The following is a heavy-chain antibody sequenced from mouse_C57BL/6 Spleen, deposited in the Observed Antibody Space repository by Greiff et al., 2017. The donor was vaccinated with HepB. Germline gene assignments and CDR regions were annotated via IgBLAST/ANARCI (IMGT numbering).Heavy chain of an antibody. V-gene: IGHV5-6*01. D-gene: IGHD4-1*01. CDR2: ISSGGSYT. J-gene: IGHJ2*01. CDR3: ARHTGYYFDY. Sequence: EVQLVESGGDLVKPGGSLKLSCAASGFTFSSYGMSWVRQTPDKRLEWVATISSGGSYTYYPDSVKGRFTISRDNAKNTLYLQMSSLKSEDTAMYYCARHTGYYFDYWGQGTTLTVSS. CDR1: GFTFSSYG.